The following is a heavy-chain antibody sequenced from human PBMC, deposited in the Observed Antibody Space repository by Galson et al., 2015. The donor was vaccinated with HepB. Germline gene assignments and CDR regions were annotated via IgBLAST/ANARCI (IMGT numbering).Heavy chain of an antibody. Sequence: SVKVSCKASGGTFSSYAISWVRQAPGQGLEWMGGIIPIFGTANYAQKFQGRVTITADESTSTAYMELSSLRSEDTAVYYCGGGNSGSFSFDYWGQGTLVTVSS. CDR1: GGTFSSYA. J-gene: IGHJ4*02. D-gene: IGHD4-23*01. V-gene: IGHV1-69*13. CDR2: IIPIFGTA. CDR3: GGGNSGSFSFDY.